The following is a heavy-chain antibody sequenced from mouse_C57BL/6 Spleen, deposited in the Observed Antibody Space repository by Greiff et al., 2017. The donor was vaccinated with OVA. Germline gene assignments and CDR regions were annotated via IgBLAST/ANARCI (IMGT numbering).Heavy chain of an antibody. CDR1: GYTFTDYY. Sequence: VQLQQSGAELVRPGASVKLSCKASGYTFTDYYINWVKQRPGQGLEWIARIYPGSGNTYYNEKFKGKATLTAEKSSSTAYMQLSSLTSEDSAVYFCARGRLREGYFDYWGQGTTLTVSS. V-gene: IGHV1-76*01. CDR2: IYPGSGNT. J-gene: IGHJ2*01. CDR3: ARGRLREGYFDY. D-gene: IGHD2-4*01.